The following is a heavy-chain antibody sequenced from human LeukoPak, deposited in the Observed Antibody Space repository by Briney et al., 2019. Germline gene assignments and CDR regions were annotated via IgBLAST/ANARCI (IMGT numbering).Heavy chain of an antibody. CDR1: GYTPSELS. D-gene: IGHD3-10*01. CDR3: ATEGRYGSGTYYMSY. Sequence: ASVKVSCKVSGYTPSELSMHWVRQAPGKGLEWMGGFDPEYGETIYAQKFQGRVTMTEDTSTDTPYVELSSLRSEDTAVYYCATEGRYGSGTYYMSYWGQGTLLTVSS. J-gene: IGHJ4*02. CDR2: FDPEYGET. V-gene: IGHV1-24*01.